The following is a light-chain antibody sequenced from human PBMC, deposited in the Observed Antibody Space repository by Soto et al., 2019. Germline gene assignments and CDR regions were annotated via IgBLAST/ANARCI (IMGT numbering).Light chain of an antibody. CDR2: VVS. J-gene: IGLJ1*01. CDR1: SSDGVGYNY. CDR3: SSERSGRTFV. V-gene: IGLV2-14*01. Sequence: HSRRTQPPSASGSPGQSVTISCTGTSSDGVGYNYVSWHQQHPGKAPKVLISVVSNRPSGVSNRFSGSKAGNTASLTISGRQDEGEADYCWSSERSGRTFVFGSGTKVTV.